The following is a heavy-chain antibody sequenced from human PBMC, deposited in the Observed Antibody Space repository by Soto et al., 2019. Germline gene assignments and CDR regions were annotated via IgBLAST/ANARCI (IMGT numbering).Heavy chain of an antibody. CDR2: IRKDASVI. J-gene: IGHJ3*02. CDR1: GVTFSTYW. Sequence: EVQLVESGGDLVQPGGSLRLSCAASGVTFSTYWMTWVRQAPGRGLEWVANIRKDASVIHYADSVERRFTISRDNAKKPHYLKMSHLSAEENAVYFCATDQCLPDSNLSSADFDIWRHGTVVTASS. V-gene: IGHV3-7*01. CDR3: ATDQCLPDSNLSSADFDI. D-gene: IGHD5-18*01.